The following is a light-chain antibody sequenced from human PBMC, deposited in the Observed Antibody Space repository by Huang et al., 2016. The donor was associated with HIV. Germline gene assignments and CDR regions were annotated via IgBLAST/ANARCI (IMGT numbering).Light chain of an antibody. CDR3: QQNYSALIT. CDR2: GVS. V-gene: IGKV1-39*01. Sequence: IQLTQSPTSLSASVGDRVAIACRASQAIGTYLTWFQQKPGRAPKLLISGVSSLHTGVPARFSGSGSGTEFTLTIRGLQFDDFATYFCQQNYSALITFGQGTRLEIK. J-gene: IGKJ5*01. CDR1: QAIGTY.